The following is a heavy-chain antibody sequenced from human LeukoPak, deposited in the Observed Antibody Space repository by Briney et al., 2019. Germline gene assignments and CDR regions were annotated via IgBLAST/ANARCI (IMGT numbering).Heavy chain of an antibody. CDR3: ARGAPGSYCSGGSCPYFDY. CDR2: VNPNSGHT. D-gene: IGHD2-15*01. J-gene: IGHJ4*02. CDR1: GYTFTSYD. Sequence: ASVKVSCKASGYTFTSYDINGVRQATGQGLEWMGWVNPNSGHTGYAQKFQGRVTMTRNTSISTAYMELSSLTSEDTAVYYCARGAPGSYCSGGSCPYFDYWGQGTLVSVSS. V-gene: IGHV1-8*01.